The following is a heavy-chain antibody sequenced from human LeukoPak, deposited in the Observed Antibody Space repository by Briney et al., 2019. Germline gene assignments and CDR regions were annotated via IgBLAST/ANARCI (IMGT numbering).Heavy chain of an antibody. V-gene: IGHV3-48*01. D-gene: IGHD3-3*01. CDR3: ARVEQLRFLEWLLDY. CDR1: GFTFSSYS. CDR2: ISSSSSTI. Sequence: GGSMRLSCAASGFTFSSYSMNWVRQAPGKGLEWVSYISSSSSTIYYADSVKGRFTISRDNAKNSLYLQMNGLRAEDTAVYYCARVEQLRFLEWLLDYWGQGTLVTVSS. J-gene: IGHJ4*02.